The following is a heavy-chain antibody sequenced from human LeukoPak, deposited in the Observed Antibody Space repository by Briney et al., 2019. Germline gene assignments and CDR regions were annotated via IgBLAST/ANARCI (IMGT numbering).Heavy chain of an antibody. CDR2: FYETDKT. D-gene: IGHD6-19*01. J-gene: IGHJ4*02. CDR1: GFTFSIYA. CDR3: AKRGAGSGGLHF. Sequence: GSLRLSCAASGFTFSIYAMTWVRQAPGKGLEWVSTFYETDKTDYADSVKGRFTISRDTSKNMLYLQMNSLRAEDTAIYYCAKRGAGSGGLHFWGQGTPVTVSS. V-gene: IGHV3-23*01.